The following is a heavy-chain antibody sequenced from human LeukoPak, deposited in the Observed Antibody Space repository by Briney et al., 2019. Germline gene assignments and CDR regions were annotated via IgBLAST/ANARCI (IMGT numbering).Heavy chain of an antibody. CDR2: ISAYNGNT. CDR3: ARGSDYGGNNDAFDI. D-gene: IGHD4-23*01. CDR1: GYTFTSYG. V-gene: IGHV1-18*04. J-gene: IGHJ3*02. Sequence: ASVKVSCKASGYTFTSYGISWVRQAPGQGLEWMGWISAYNGNTNYAQKLQGRVTMTTDTSTSTAYMELRSLRSDDTAVYYCARGSDYGGNNDAFDIWGQGTMVTVSS.